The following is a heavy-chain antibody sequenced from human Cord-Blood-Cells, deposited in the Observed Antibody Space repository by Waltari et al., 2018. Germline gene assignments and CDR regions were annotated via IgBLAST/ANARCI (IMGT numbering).Heavy chain of an antibody. CDR3: ARSRTYYDFWSGYGY. J-gene: IGHJ4*02. V-gene: IGHV1-2*02. D-gene: IGHD3-3*01. Sequence: VQLVPSGAEVKKPGASVKVSCKASGYTFPGYYIPWVRHAPGQGLEWMGWINPNRGGTNYAQKFQGRVTMTRDTSISTAYMELSRLRSDDTAVYYCARSRTYYDFWSGYGYWGQGTLVTVSS. CDR2: INPNRGGT. CDR1: GYTFPGYY.